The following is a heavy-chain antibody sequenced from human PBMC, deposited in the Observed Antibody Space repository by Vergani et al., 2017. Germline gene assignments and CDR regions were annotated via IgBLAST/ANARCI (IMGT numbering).Heavy chain of an antibody. V-gene: IGHV5-51*01. Sequence: VQLVESGAEVKKPGESLKISCKGSGYSFTSYWIGWVRQMPGKGLEWMGIIYPGDSDTRYSPSFQGQVTISADKSISTAYLQWSSLKASDTAMYYCARQNYYGSGSYYNPPPEYWGQGTLVTVSS. CDR2: IYPGDSDT. CDR3: ARQNYYGSGSYYNPPPEY. J-gene: IGHJ4*02. CDR1: GYSFTSYW. D-gene: IGHD3-10*01.